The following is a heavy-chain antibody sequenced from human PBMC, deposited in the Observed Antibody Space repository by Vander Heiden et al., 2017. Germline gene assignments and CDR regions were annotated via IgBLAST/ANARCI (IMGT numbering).Heavy chain of an antibody. CDR2: ISSSSSTI. V-gene: IGHV3-48*02. D-gene: IGHD6-13*01. CDR1: GFTFRSYS. J-gene: IGHJ4*02. Sequence: EVQLVESGGGLVQPGGSLRLSCAASGFTFRSYSMNWVRQAPGKGLEWVSYISSSSSTIYYADSVKGRFTISRDNAKNSLYLQMNSLRDEDTAVYYCARAGRLGSIAAAGSHDYWGQGTLVTVSS. CDR3: ARAGRLGSIAAAGSHDY.